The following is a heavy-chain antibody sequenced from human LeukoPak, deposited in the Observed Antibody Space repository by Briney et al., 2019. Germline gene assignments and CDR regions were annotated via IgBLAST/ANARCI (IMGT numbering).Heavy chain of an antibody. J-gene: IGHJ4*02. CDR2: ISSSRSTI. D-gene: IGHD3-22*01. V-gene: IGHV3-48*01. Sequence: GGSLRLSCAASGFTFSSYSMNWVRQAPGKGLEWVSYISSSRSTIYYADSVKGRFTISRDNAKNSLYLQMNSLRAEDTAVYYCARRAWDSSGYYRSNYFDYWGQGTLVTVSS. CDR1: GFTFSSYS. CDR3: ARRAWDSSGYYRSNYFDY.